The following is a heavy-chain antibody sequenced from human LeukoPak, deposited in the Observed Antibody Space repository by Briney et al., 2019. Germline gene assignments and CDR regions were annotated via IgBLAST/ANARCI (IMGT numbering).Heavy chain of an antibody. CDR1: GGSISSYY. Sequence: SGTLSLTCTVSGGSISSYYWSWIRQPPGKGLEWIGYIYYSGSTNYNPSLKSRVTISVDSSKNQFSLKLTSVTAADTAVYFCARGVTGTTIGSFDIWGQGTMVTVSA. V-gene: IGHV4-59*01. CDR2: IYYSGST. D-gene: IGHD1-7*01. J-gene: IGHJ3*02. CDR3: ARGVTGTTIGSFDI.